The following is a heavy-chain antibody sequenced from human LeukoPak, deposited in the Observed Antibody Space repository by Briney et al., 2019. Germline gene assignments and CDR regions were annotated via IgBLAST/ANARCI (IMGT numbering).Heavy chain of an antibody. V-gene: IGHV1-46*01. J-gene: IGHJ4*02. CDR1: GYTFTLHF. D-gene: IGHD3-10*01. CDR2: INPGGGST. CDR3: AKDRGYNGSGRGFDY. Sequence: ASVKASCKASGYTFTLHFMHWVRQAPGQGLEWMGIINPGGGSTTYAQQFQGRVTMTWDMSTSTVYMELSSLRSEDTAIYYCAKDRGYNGSGRGFDYWGQGTLITVSS.